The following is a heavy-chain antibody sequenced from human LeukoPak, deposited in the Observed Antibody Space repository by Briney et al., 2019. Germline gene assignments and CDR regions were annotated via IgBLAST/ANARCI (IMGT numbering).Heavy chain of an antibody. Sequence: SETLSLTCTVSGGSISSYYWSWIRQPAGKGLEWIGRIYTSGSTNYNPSLKSRVTMSVDTSKNQFSLKLSPVTAADTAVYYCARDRYYDSSYNWFDPWGQGTLVTVSS. V-gene: IGHV4-4*07. CDR1: GGSISSYY. CDR3: ARDRYYDSSYNWFDP. D-gene: IGHD3-22*01. CDR2: IYTSGST. J-gene: IGHJ5*02.